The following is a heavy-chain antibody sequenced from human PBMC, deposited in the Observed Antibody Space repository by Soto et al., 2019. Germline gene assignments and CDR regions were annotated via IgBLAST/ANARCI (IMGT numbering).Heavy chain of an antibody. Sequence: QVQLVESGGGVVQPGRSLRLSCAASGFTFSSYAMHWVRQAPGKGLEWVAVISYDGSNKYYADSVKGRFTISRDNSKNTLYLQMNSLRAEDTAVYYCAGKVGATTVDYWSQGTLVTVSS. J-gene: IGHJ4*02. CDR3: AGKVGATTVDY. V-gene: IGHV3-30-3*01. CDR2: ISYDGSNK. D-gene: IGHD1-26*01. CDR1: GFTFSSYA.